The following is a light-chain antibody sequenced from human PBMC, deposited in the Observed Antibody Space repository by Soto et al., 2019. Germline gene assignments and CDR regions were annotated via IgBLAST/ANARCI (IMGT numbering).Light chain of an antibody. Sequence: DIPMTQSPSSLSASVGDRVTITCQASQDITNYLNWYQQKPGKAPRLLVYDGSNLDTGVPSRFSGSGSGTHVSFTISSLHPEDIATYYCQQFDSLPITFGQGTRLEI. CDR2: DGS. CDR1: QDITNY. J-gene: IGKJ5*01. V-gene: IGKV1-33*01. CDR3: QQFDSLPIT.